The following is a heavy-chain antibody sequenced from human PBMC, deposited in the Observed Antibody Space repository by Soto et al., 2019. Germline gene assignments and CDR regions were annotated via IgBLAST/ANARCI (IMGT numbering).Heavy chain of an antibody. J-gene: IGHJ6*02. D-gene: IGHD3-10*01. CDR3: AKESRITMARGPYGMDV. CDR2: ISGSGDNT. Sequence: EEQLLESGGGLVQPGGSLRLSCAASGLTFRMYAMNWVRKAPGKGLEWVSAISGSGDNTYKADSVKGRFIISIDNSQNMLYLQIDSLRGGDTAVYYCAKESRITMARGPYGMDVWGQVTTVTVAS. CDR1: GLTFRMYA. V-gene: IGHV3-23*01.